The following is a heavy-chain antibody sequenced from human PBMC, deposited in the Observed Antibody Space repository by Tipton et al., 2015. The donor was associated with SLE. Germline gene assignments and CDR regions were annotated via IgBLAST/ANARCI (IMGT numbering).Heavy chain of an antibody. D-gene: IGHD5-18*01. CDR2: IDNDDNI. J-gene: IGHJ5*02. Sequence: TLSLTCTVSGASISSGGYFWSWIRQRPGKGLEWMGYIDNDDNIWYNPSLESRLTIFLDTSENQWSVNLRSVTAADSAVYYCARVDTSRDIWFDLWGQGTLVTVSS. CDR1: GASISSGGYF. V-gene: IGHV4-31*03. CDR3: ARVDTSRDIWFDL.